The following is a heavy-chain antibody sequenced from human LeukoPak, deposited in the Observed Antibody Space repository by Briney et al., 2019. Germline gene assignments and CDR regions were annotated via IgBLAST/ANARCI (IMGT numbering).Heavy chain of an antibody. D-gene: IGHD1-14*01. CDR1: GGSISSSSYY. Sequence: SETLSLTCTVSGGSISSSSYYWGWIRQPPGKGLEWIGSIYYSGSTYYNPSLKSRVTISVDTSKNQFSLKLSSVTAADTAVYYCARDENRIAYWGQGTLVTVSS. J-gene: IGHJ4*02. CDR3: ARDENRIAY. CDR2: IYYSGST. V-gene: IGHV4-39*07.